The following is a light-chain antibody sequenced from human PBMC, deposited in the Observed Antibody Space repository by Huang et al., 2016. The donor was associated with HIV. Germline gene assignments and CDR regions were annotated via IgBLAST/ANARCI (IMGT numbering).Light chain of an antibody. V-gene: IGKV3-11*01. CDR3: QQRSNWPPT. J-gene: IGKJ4*01. Sequence: EIVLTQSPATLSLSPGETASLSCRASQSVSKYLAWYQQKPGQPPRLLLYDESNRATGVQARFSGSGSGTDFTLTISSLEPEDFAVYYCQQRSNWPPTFGGGTKVEIK. CDR1: QSVSKY. CDR2: DES.